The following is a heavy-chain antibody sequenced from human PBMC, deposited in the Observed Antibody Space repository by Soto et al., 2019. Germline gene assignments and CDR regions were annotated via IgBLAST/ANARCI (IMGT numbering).Heavy chain of an antibody. J-gene: IGHJ4*02. V-gene: IGHV1-69*04. CDR2: IIPMLNIT. CDR1: GGTFSTYT. D-gene: IGHD2-2*01. Sequence: GASVKVSCKASGGTFSTYTISWVRQAPGQGLERVGRIIPMLNITNYAQKFQDRVTITADKYTSTVYVELSSLRSEDTAVYHCARDTKYCSTSTCFSPLDYWGQGTPVTVSS. CDR3: ARDTKYCSTSTCFSPLDY.